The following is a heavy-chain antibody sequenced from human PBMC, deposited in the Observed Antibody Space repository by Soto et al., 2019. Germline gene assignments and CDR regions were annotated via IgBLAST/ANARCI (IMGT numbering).Heavy chain of an antibody. D-gene: IGHD3-3*01. CDR3: ATGTGKSDFDY. CDR1: GFIFSNAR. CDR2: VISKTDGGAA. Sequence: GGSLRLSCAASGFIFSNARMSRVRQAPGKGLEWVGRVISKTDGGAADYAAPVKGRFTISRDDSKNTLYLQMNSLRTEDTAVYYCATGTGKSDFDYWGQGTLVTVSS. J-gene: IGHJ4*02. V-gene: IGHV3-15*01.